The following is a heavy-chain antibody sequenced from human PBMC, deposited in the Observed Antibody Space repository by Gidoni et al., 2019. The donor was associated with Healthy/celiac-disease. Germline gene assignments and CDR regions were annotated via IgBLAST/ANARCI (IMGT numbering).Heavy chain of an antibody. J-gene: IGHJ4*02. CDR1: GFTVSSNY. D-gene: IGHD5-12*01. CDR3: ARLYSGYDYVVDY. CDR2: IYSGGST. Sequence: EVQLVESGGGLIQPGGSLRLSCAASGFTVSSNYMRWVRQAPGKGLEWVSVIYSGGSTYYADSVKGRFTISRDNSKNTLYLQMNSLRAEDTAVYYCARLYSGYDYVVDYWGQGTLVTVSS. V-gene: IGHV3-53*01.